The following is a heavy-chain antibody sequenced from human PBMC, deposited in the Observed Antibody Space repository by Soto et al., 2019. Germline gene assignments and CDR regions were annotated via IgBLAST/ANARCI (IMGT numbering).Heavy chain of an antibody. D-gene: IGHD6-19*01. CDR1: GGSFSGYY. Sequence: SETLSLTCAVYGGSFSGYYWSWIRQPPGKGLEWIGEINHSGSTNYNPSLKSRVTISVDTSKNQFSLKLSSVTAADTAVYYCARARMWLVRGWFDPWGQGTLVTVSS. CDR3: ARARMWLVRGWFDP. CDR2: INHSGST. J-gene: IGHJ5*02. V-gene: IGHV4-34*01.